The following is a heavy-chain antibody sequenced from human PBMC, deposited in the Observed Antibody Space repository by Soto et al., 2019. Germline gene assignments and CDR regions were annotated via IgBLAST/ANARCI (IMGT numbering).Heavy chain of an antibody. V-gene: IGHV4-34*01. CDR1: GGSFNGYY. Sequence: PSETLSLTCAFYGGSFNGYYWSWIRQPPGKGLEWIGEINHSGSTNYNPSLKSRVTISVDTSKNQFSLKLSSVTAADTAVYYCARGGKYCSSTSCYMAFDYWGQGTLVTVSS. J-gene: IGHJ4*02. D-gene: IGHD2-2*02. CDR2: INHSGST. CDR3: ARGGKYCSSTSCYMAFDY.